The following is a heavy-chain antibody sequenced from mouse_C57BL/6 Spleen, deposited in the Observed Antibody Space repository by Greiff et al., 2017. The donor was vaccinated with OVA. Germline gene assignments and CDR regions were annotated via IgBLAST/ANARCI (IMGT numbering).Heavy chain of an antibody. V-gene: IGHV1-61*01. Sequence: KESCKASGYTFTSYWMDWVKQRPGQGLEWIGNIYPSDSETHYNQKFKDKATLTVDKSSSTAYMQLSSLTSEDSAVYYCARVGGPYYFDYWGQGTTLTVSS. J-gene: IGHJ2*01. D-gene: IGHD3-1*01. CDR3: ARVGGPYYFDY. CDR1: GYTFTSYW. CDR2: IYPSDSET.